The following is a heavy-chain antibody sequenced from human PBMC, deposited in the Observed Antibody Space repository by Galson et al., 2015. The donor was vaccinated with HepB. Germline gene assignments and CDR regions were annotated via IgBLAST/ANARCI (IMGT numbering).Heavy chain of an antibody. J-gene: IGHJ3*02. CDR1: GFTFSSYA. CDR3: AKGPLRWGVAFDI. V-gene: IGHV3-23*01. CDR2: ISGSGGST. D-gene: IGHD4-23*01. Sequence: SLRLSCAASGFTFSSYAMSWVRQAPGKGLEWVSAISGSGGSTYYADSVKGRFTISRDNSKNTLYLQMNSLRAEDTAVYYCAKGPLRWGVAFDIWGQGTMVTVSS.